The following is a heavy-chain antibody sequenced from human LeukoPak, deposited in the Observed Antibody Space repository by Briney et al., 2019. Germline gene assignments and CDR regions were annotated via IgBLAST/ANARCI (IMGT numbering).Heavy chain of an antibody. V-gene: IGHV3-53*01. Sequence: SGGSLRLSCAASGFTVINNYMTWVRQAPGKGLEWVSVIYSGGTTHYADSVKGRFTISRDNSKNTLYLQMNSLRAEDTAVYYCGRRYYYYMDVWGKGTTVTVSS. J-gene: IGHJ6*03. CDR1: GFTVINNY. CDR2: IYSGGTT. CDR3: GRRYYYYMDV. D-gene: IGHD1-14*01.